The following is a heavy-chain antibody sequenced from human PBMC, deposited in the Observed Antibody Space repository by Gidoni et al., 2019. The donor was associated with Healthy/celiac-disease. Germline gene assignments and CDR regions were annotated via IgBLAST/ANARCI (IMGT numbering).Heavy chain of an antibody. Sequence: EVQLLESGGGLVQPGGSLRLSCAASGFTFSSYAMSWVRQAPGKGLEWVSAISGSGGSTYYADSVKGRFTISRDNSKNTLYLQMNSLRAEDTAVYYCAKDEGIAARPGRWFDPWGQGTLVTVSS. D-gene: IGHD6-6*01. V-gene: IGHV3-23*01. CDR3: AKDEGIAARPGRWFDP. J-gene: IGHJ5*02. CDR2: ISGSGGST. CDR1: GFTFSSYA.